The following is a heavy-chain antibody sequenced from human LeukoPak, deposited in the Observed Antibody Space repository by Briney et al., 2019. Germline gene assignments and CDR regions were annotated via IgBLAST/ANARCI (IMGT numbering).Heavy chain of an antibody. V-gene: IGHV3-74*01. J-gene: IGHJ5*02. CDR2: INSDGSST. CDR1: GFTFSSYW. CDR3: ARGYSSSWYNWLDP. Sequence: PGGSLRLSCAASGFTFSSYWMHWVRQAPGKGLVWVSRINSDGSSTSYADSVKGRFTISRDNAKSTLYLQMNSLRVEDTAVYYCARGYSSSWYNWLDPWGQGTLVTVSS. D-gene: IGHD6-13*01.